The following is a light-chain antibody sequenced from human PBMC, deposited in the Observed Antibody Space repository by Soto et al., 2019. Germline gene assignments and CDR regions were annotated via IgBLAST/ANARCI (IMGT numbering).Light chain of an antibody. CDR1: QSLKRTF. Sequence: IILTQSPGTLSLSPGERATLSCRASQSLKRTFLAWYQHKPGQSPRLLISGVSSRAAGVPDRFSGSGSGTDFTLTISRLEPQDSAVYFCQQYDHSPRTFGQGTKV. V-gene: IGKV3-20*01. J-gene: IGKJ1*01. CDR3: QQYDHSPRT. CDR2: GVS.